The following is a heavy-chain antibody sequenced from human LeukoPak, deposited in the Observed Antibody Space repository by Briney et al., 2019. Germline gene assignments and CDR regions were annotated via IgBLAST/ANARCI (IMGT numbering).Heavy chain of an antibody. J-gene: IGHJ3*02. CDR1: GLTFSNHA. D-gene: IGHD4-17*01. Sequence: HPGGSLRLSCTASGLTFSNHATTWVRQAPGKGLEWVSSITGSGRGTYYADSVKGRFSVSRDNPQNTVFLHMNSLRADDTALYYCSKDPNGDYVGAFDMWGPGTMVTVSS. CDR3: SKDPNGDYVGAFDM. CDR2: ITGSGRGT. V-gene: IGHV3-23*01.